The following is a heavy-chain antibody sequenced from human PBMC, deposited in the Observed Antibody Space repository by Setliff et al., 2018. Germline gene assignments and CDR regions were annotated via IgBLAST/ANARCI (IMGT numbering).Heavy chain of an antibody. V-gene: IGHV4-59*08. CDR2: VRYTGRA. J-gene: IGHJ5*02. Sequence: SETLSLTCTVSGGSISPYYWGWLRQSPKTGLEFIAPVRYTGRADYNPSLRSRASISIDTSKRQFSLRLNSVTATDTALYYFARRTFGSGRFDPWGQGTLVTVSS. D-gene: IGHD3-16*01. CDR1: GGSISPYY. CDR3: ARRTFGSGRFDP.